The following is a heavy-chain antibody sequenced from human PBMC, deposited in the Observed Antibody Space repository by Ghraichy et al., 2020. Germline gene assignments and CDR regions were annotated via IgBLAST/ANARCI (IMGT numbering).Heavy chain of an antibody. D-gene: IGHD2-8*01. CDR3: ARRGGQCTRTTCPGYYYHGMDV. J-gene: IGHJ6*02. V-gene: IGHV4-59*01. CDR2: VYSSGST. Sequence: SETLSLTCTVSGGSISTYYWSWIRQPPGKGLEWIGYVYSSGSTDYNPSLESRVTISLDTSRNQFSLQLSSVTAADTAVYYCARRGGQCTRTTCPGYYYHGMDVWGQGTTVTVSS. CDR1: GGSISTYY.